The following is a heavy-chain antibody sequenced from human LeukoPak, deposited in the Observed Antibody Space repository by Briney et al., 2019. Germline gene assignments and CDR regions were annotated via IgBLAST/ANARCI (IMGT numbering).Heavy chain of an antibody. CDR3: ARVGQWLVKPWYYFDY. Sequence: GGSLRLSCAASGFTFSGSAMHWVRQAPGRGLEWVSSISSSSSYIYYADSVKGRFTISRDNAKNSLYLQMNSLRAEDTAVYYCARVGQWLVKPWYYFDYWGQGTLVTVSS. CDR2: ISSSSSYI. CDR1: GFTFSGSA. V-gene: IGHV3-21*01. J-gene: IGHJ4*02. D-gene: IGHD6-19*01.